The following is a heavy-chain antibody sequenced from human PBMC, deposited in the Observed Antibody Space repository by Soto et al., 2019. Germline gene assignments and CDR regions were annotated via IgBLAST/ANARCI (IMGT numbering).Heavy chain of an antibody. V-gene: IGHV1-69*01. CDR2: IIPIFGTA. D-gene: IGHD6-19*01. J-gene: IGHJ4*02. CDR3: ARCAQDRSVADIYFDY. CDR1: GGTFSSYA. Sequence: QVQLVQSGAEVKKPGSSVKVSCKASGGTFSSYAISWVGQAPGQGLEWMGGIIPIFGTANYAQKFQGRVTITADESTSTAYMDRSSLRSEDTAVYYCARCAQDRSVADIYFDYWGQGTLVTVSS.